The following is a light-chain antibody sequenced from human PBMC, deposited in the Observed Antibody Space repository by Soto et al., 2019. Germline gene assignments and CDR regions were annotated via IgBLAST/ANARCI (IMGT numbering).Light chain of an antibody. CDR1: QSVLYRSNNKNY. V-gene: IGKV4-1*01. Sequence: DIVMTQSPDSLAVSLGERATINCKSSQSVLYRSNNKNYLAWYQQKPGQPPKLLIYWASTRESGVPERFSGSGSATDFTFTISSLQAEDVAVYYCQQYYTTLALTFGGGTKVDIK. CDR2: WAS. CDR3: QQYYTTLALT. J-gene: IGKJ4*01.